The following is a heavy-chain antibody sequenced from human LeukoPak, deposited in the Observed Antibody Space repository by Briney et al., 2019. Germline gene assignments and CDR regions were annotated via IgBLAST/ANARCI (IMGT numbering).Heavy chain of an antibody. V-gene: IGHV1-58*02. CDR3: AAAPIEMQQRGFDY. D-gene: IGHD5-24*01. CDR2: IVVASGNT. CDR1: GFTFTNSA. Sequence: SVKVSCKASGFTFTNSAMQWVRQARGQRLEWIGWIVVASGNTKYAQKFQERVTITRDMSTSTAYMEPSSLSPEDTAVYYCAAAPIEMQQRGFDYWGQGTLVTVSS. J-gene: IGHJ4*02.